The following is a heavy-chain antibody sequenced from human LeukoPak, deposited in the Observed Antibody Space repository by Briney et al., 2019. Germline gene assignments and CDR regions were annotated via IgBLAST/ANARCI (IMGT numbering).Heavy chain of an antibody. J-gene: IGHJ5*02. CDR3: AREGYCSGGSCHNWFDP. D-gene: IGHD2-15*01. CDR2: INPNSSGT. V-gene: IGHV1-2*02. Sequence: ASVKVSCKASGYTFTGYYMHWVRQAPGQGLEWMGWINPNSSGTNYAQKFQGRVTMTRDTSISTAYMELSRLRSDDTAVYYCAREGYCSGGSCHNWFDPWGQGTLVTVSS. CDR1: GYTFTGYY.